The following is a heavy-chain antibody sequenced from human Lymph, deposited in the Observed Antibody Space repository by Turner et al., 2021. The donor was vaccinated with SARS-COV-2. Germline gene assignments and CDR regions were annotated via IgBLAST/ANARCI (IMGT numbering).Heavy chain of an antibody. V-gene: IGHV3-43*02. J-gene: IGHJ4*02. CDR3: AKEGLSGRRLQFVPYFAY. D-gene: IGHD5-12*01. CDR1: GFTFDDYA. Sequence: EVQLVESGGGVVQPGGSLSLSCAASGFTFDDYAMHWVRQVPGKGLEWVSLISGDGGRTYYADSVKGRFTISRDDSKNSLYLQINSLRTEDTALYYCAKEGLSGRRLQFVPYFAYWGQGTLVSVSS. CDR2: ISGDGGRT.